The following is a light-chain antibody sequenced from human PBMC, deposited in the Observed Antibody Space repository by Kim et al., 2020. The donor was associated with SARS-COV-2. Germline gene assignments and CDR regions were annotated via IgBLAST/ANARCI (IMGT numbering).Light chain of an antibody. J-gene: IGLJ2*01. V-gene: IGLV2-14*03. CDR3: SSYTSSSNVV. Sequence: GQSITISCTGTSSDVGGYNYVSVYQQHPGKAPKLMIYDVSNRPSGVSNRFSGSKSGNTASLTISGLQAEDEADYYCSSYTSSSNVVFGGGTQLTVL. CDR1: SSDVGGYNY. CDR2: DVS.